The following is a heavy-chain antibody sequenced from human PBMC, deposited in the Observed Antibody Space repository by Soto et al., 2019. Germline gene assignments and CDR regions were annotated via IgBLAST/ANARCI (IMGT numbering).Heavy chain of an antibody. Sequence: GGSLRLSCAASGLTFSSYAMSWVRQAPGKGLEWVSAISGSGGSTYYADSVKGRFTISRDNSKNTLYLQMNSLRAEDTAVYYCAKDRVYSSSWYYFDYWGQGTLVTVSS. CDR2: ISGSGGST. V-gene: IGHV3-23*01. CDR3: AKDRVYSSSWYYFDY. J-gene: IGHJ4*02. D-gene: IGHD6-13*01. CDR1: GLTFSSYA.